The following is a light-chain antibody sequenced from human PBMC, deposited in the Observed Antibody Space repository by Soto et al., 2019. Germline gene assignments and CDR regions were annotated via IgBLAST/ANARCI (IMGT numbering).Light chain of an antibody. CDR3: SSYTRSSTPYV. V-gene: IGLV2-14*01. CDR2: DVT. Sequence: QSALTQPASVSGSPGQSITISYTGTSSDVGGYNYVSWYQQHPVKAPKLMIYDVTNRPSGVSDRFSGSKSGNTASLTISGLQAEDEADYYCSSYTRSSTPYVFGTGTKLTVL. CDR1: SSDVGGYNY. J-gene: IGLJ1*01.